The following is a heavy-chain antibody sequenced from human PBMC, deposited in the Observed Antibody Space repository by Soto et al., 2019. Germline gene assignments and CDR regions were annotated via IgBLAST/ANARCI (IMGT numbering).Heavy chain of an antibody. J-gene: IGHJ6*02. CDR2: IKSKTDGGTT. V-gene: IGHV3-15*07. CDR1: GFTFSNAW. Sequence: EVQLVESGGGLVKPGGSLRLSCAASGFTFSNAWMNWVRQAPGKGLEWVGRIKSKTDGGTTDYAAPVKGRFTISRDDSKNTLYLQMNSLKPEDTAVYYCTTDPWVITIFGGVKYYYGMDVWGPGTTVNGSS. CDR3: TTDPWVITIFGGVKYYYGMDV. D-gene: IGHD3-3*01.